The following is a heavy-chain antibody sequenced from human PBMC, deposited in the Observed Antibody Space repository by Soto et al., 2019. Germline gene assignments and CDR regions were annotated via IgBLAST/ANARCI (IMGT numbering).Heavy chain of an antibody. CDR3: TRANWYSEY. V-gene: IGHV4-59*11. CDR1: GGSISNHY. D-gene: IGHD7-27*01. Sequence: QVQLQESGPGLVKPSETLSLTYSVSGGSISNHYWSWIRQPPGKGLEWIGDIYYNGNTNYNPSLKSRVTMSVDTSRNQITLKLTTVTAADTAVYYCTRANWYSEYWGQGTLVTVSS. J-gene: IGHJ4*02. CDR2: IYYNGNT.